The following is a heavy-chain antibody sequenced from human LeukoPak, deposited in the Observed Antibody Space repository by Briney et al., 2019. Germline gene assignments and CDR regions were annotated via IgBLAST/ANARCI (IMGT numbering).Heavy chain of an antibody. D-gene: IGHD6-13*01. CDR3: ARDTAAAGDAFDI. CDR2: ISSSSSYI. Sequence: GGSLRLSCAASGFTFSSYSMNWVRQAPGKGLEWVSSISSSSSYIYYADSVKGRFTISRDNAKNSLYLQMNSLRAEDMAVYYCARDTAAAGDAFDIWGQGTMVTVSS. J-gene: IGHJ3*02. CDR1: GFTFSSYS. V-gene: IGHV3-21*01.